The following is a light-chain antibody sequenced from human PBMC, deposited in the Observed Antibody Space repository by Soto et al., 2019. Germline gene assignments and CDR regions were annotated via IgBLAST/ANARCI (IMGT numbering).Light chain of an antibody. J-gene: IGKJ4*01. CDR1: QGIRND. Sequence: AIQMTQSPSSLSASVGERVTITCRASQGIRNDLGWYQQKPGKAPKLLIYAVSCLKSGVPSRFSGSGSGTDFTLTSSSLQPEDFATYYCLQDYNSPFTFGGGTKVEIK. V-gene: IGKV1-6*01. CDR2: AVS. CDR3: LQDYNSPFT.